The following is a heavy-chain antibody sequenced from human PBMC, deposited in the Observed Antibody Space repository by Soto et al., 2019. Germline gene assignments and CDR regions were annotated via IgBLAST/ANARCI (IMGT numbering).Heavy chain of an antibody. CDR2: ISHSGRN. J-gene: IGHJ4*02. D-gene: IGHD6-19*01. CDR3: ARLGSSGWYQGSYFDY. Sequence: QLQLQESGPGLVKPPETLSLTCTVSGGSISRGPYYWGWVRQPPGKGLEWIGTISHSGRNYYNPSLKGRVTISADTSKNQFSLRLTSGTAADTAVYFCARLGSSGWYQGSYFDYWGQGTLVTVSS. V-gene: IGHV4-39*01. CDR1: GGSISRGPYY.